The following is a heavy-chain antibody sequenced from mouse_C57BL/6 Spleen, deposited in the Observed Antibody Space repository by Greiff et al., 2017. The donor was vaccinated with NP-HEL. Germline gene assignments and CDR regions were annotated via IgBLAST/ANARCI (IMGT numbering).Heavy chain of an antibody. J-gene: IGHJ2*01. CDR1: GFTFSSYA. Sequence: EVKVVESGEGLVKPGGSLKLSCAASGFTFSSYAMSWVRQTPEKRLEWVAYISSGGDYIYYADTVKGRFTISRDNARNTLYLQMSSLKSEDTAMYYCTREGGYGNLYYFDYWGQGTTLTVSS. D-gene: IGHD2-1*01. CDR3: TREGGYGNLYYFDY. V-gene: IGHV5-9-1*02. CDR2: ISSGGDYI.